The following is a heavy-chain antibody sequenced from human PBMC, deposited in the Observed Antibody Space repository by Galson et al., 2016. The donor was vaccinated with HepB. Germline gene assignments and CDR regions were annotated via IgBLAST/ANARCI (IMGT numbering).Heavy chain of an antibody. CDR3: ARVGPPPEGYPSHWGGMDV. CDR1: GFTSSSYW. D-gene: IGHD3-16*01. Sequence: SLRLSCAASGFTSSSYWMSWVRQPPGKGLEWVAMINQDGSENYYVGSVKGRFTTSRDNAKNSLFLQMNSLRAEDTAIYYCARVGPPPEGYPSHWGGMDVWSQGTTVTVSS. V-gene: IGHV3-7*03. CDR2: INQDGSEN. J-gene: IGHJ6*02.